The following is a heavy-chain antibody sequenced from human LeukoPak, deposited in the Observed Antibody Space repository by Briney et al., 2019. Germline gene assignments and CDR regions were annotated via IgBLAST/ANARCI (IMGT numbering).Heavy chain of an antibody. Sequence: GGSLRLSCAASGFTFDDYAMHWVRHAPGKGLEWVSGISWNSGSIGYADSVKGRFTISRDNAKNSLYLQMNSLRAEDTALYYCAKEGVGGTAFDYWGQGTLVTVSS. V-gene: IGHV3-9*01. D-gene: IGHD1-26*01. J-gene: IGHJ4*02. CDR3: AKEGVGGTAFDY. CDR1: GFTFDDYA. CDR2: ISWNSGSI.